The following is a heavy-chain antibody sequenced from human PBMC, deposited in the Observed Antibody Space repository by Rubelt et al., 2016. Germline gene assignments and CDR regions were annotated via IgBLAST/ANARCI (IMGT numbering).Heavy chain of an antibody. CDR3: ARDRLHSSSWMGGKDNNWFDP. J-gene: IGHJ5*02. D-gene: IGHD6-13*01. Sequence: QVQLVQSGAEVKKPGASVKVSCKASGGTFSSYAISWVRQAPGQGLEWMGGIIPIFGTANYAQKFQGRGTITADKSTSTAYMELSSLRSEDTAVYYCARDRLHSSSWMGGKDNNWFDPWGQGTLVTVSS. CDR2: IIPIFGTA. CDR1: GGTFSSYA. V-gene: IGHV1-69*13.